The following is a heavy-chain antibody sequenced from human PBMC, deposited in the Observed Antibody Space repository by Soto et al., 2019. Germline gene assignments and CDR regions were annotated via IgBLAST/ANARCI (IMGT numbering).Heavy chain of an antibody. Sequence: GGSLRLSCAASGFTFSSYGMHWVRQAPGKGLEWVAVISYDGSNKYYADSVKGRFTISRDNSKNTLYLQMNSLRAEDTAVYYCARQRWQLGFCFDYWGQGTLVTVSS. CDR1: GFTFSSYG. D-gene: IGHD1-1*01. J-gene: IGHJ4*02. V-gene: IGHV3-30*03. CDR3: ARQRWQLGFCFDY. CDR2: ISYDGSNK.